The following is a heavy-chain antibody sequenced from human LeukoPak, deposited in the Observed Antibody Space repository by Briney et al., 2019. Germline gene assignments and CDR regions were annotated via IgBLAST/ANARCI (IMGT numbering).Heavy chain of an antibody. Sequence: ASVNVSCKASGYTFTGYYMHWVRQAPGQGLEWMGWINPNSGGTNYAQKFQGRVTMTRDTSISTAYMEVSRLRSDDTAVYYCAREYSSSYTIRYMDVWGKGTTVTVSS. CDR1: GYTFTGYY. D-gene: IGHD6-6*01. J-gene: IGHJ6*03. V-gene: IGHV1-2*02. CDR3: AREYSSSYTIRYMDV. CDR2: INPNSGGT.